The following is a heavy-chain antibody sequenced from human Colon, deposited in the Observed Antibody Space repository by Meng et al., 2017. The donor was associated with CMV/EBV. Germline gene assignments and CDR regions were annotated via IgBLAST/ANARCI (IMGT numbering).Heavy chain of an antibody. Sequence: SETLSLTWSAAGVSISSTNYYWGWTRQPPGKGLEWIGNIYNNGRTYYNPSRKSRVTIAVDTSKNQFSLKLSSVTAVDTAVYFCARVLVIPTAMGGVGWLDPWGQGTLVTVSS. V-gene: IGHV4-39*07. CDR2: IYNNGRT. CDR1: GVSISSTNYY. CDR3: ARVLVIPTAMGGVGWLDP. J-gene: IGHJ5*02. D-gene: IGHD2-2*01.